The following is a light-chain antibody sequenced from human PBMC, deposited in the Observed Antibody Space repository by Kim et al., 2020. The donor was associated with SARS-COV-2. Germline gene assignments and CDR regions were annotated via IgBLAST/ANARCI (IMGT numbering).Light chain of an antibody. CDR3: QQFRFYPPT. J-gene: IGKJ4*01. Sequence: ASVGDRVTSTGRASQDISNHVAWFQQIPGKAPKPLIYAASNLQGGVPARFGGSGSGTQFTLTIGSLQPEDVATYYCQQFRFYPPTFGGGTKVDIK. CDR2: AAS. V-gene: IGKV1-16*01. CDR1: QDISNH.